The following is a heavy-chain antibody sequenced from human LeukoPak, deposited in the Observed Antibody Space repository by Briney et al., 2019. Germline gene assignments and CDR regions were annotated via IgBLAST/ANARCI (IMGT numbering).Heavy chain of an antibody. CDR1: GFAFSSYA. Sequence: GGSLRLSCAASGFAFSSYAMSWVRQAPGKGLEWVSAISGSGGSTYYADSVKGRFTISRDNSKNTLYLQMDSLRAEDTAVYYCARDANYYDSSANYYYYMDVWGKGTTVTISS. J-gene: IGHJ6*03. V-gene: IGHV3-23*01. D-gene: IGHD3-22*01. CDR3: ARDANYYDSSANYYYYMDV. CDR2: ISGSGGST.